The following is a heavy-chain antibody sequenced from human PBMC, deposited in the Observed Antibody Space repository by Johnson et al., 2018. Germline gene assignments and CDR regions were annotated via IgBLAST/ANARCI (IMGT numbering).Heavy chain of an antibody. D-gene: IGHD6-13*01. Sequence: QVQLQESGPGLVKPSESLSLTCTVSGGSISSYYWSWIRQPPGTGLEWIGLIYYSGSTNYNPSLKSRVTISVDTSKNQFSLKLTSVTAADTAVYYRARTPGSSYYPYYYLDVWGKGTTVTVSS. CDR1: GGSISSYY. V-gene: IGHV4-59*01. CDR2: IYYSGST. J-gene: IGHJ6*03. CDR3: ARTPGSSYYPYYYLDV.